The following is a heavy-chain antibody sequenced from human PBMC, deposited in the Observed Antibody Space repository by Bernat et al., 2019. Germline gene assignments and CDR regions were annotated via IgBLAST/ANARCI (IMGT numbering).Heavy chain of an antibody. D-gene: IGHD3-10*01. J-gene: IGHJ3*02. Sequence: EVQLVESGGGLVQPGGSLRLSCAASGFTFSSYEMNWVRQAPGKGLEWVSYISSSGSTIYYADSVKGRFTISRDNAKNSLYLQMNSLRAEDTAVYYCARGEVMVQGVIRSSTGAFDIWGQGTMVTVSS. CDR1: GFTFSSYE. V-gene: IGHV3-48*03. CDR2: ISSSGSTI. CDR3: ARGEVMVQGVIRSSTGAFDI.